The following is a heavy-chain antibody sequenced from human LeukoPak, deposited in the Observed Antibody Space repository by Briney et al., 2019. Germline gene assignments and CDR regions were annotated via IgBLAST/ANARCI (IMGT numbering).Heavy chain of an antibody. CDR1: GFTISNYW. CDR2: ISYDGSNK. CDR3: ARGYCSGGSCYDWFDP. V-gene: IGHV3-30-3*01. J-gene: IGHJ5*02. D-gene: IGHD2-15*01. Sequence: PGGSLRLSCAASGFTISNYWMSWVRQAPGKGLEWVAVISYDGSNKYYADSVKGRFTISRDNSKNTLYLQMNSLRAEDTAVYYCARGYCSGGSCYDWFDPWGQGTLVTVSS.